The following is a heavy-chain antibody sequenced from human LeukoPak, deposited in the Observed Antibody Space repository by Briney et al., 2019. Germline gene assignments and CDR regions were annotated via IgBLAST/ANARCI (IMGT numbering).Heavy chain of an antibody. J-gene: IGHJ4*02. CDR1: GGSISSSSYY. D-gene: IGHD2-15*01. CDR2: IYYSGST. Sequence: SETLSHTCTVSGGSISSSSYYWGWIRQPPGKGLEWIGSIYYSGSTYYNPSLKSRVTISVDTSKNQFSLKLSSVTAADTAVYYCATSYCSGGRCYKLFDYWGQGTLVTVSS. CDR3: ATSYCSGGRCYKLFDY. V-gene: IGHV4-39*01.